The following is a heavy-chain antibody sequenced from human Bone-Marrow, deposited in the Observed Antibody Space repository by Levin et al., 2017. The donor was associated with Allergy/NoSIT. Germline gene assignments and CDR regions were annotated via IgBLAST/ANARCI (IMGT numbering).Heavy chain of an antibody. CDR2: ISPYNGNT. J-gene: IGHJ6*02. CDR3: AREQVTAAGFYYYYGMDV. V-gene: IGHV1-18*01. Sequence: GASVKVSCKASGYTFNSYAINWLRQAPGQGPEWMGWISPYNGNTNNARKFKGRVTMTADTSTNTAYLEVRSLRSDDTAVYYCAREQVTAAGFYYYYGMDVWGQGTTVTVSS. CDR1: GYTFNSYA. D-gene: IGHD2-21*02.